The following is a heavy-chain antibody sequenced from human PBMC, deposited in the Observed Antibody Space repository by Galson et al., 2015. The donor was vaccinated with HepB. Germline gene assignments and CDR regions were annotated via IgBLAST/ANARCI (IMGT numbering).Heavy chain of an antibody. J-gene: IGHJ3*02. CDR1: GFIFSTYA. D-gene: IGHD3-3*01. CDR3: AKVSGLTIFDAFDI. V-gene: IGHV3-23*01. CDR2: ISASGAGT. Sequence: SLRLSCAASGFIFSTYAMSWVRQAPGKGLEWVAVISASGAGTYYAVSVKGRFTVSRDNSKNTLYLQMDSLRAGDTAVYYCAKVSGLTIFDAFDIWGQGTMVTVSS.